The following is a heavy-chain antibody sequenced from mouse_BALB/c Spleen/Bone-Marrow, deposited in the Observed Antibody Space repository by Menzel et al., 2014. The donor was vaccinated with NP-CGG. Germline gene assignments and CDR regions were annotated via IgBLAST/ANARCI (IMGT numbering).Heavy chain of an antibody. J-gene: IGHJ4*01. Sequence: QVQLQQPGPGLVAPSQSLSTTCTVSGFSLTSYGVHWVRQPPGKVLEWLGVIWAGGSTNYNSALMSRLSISKDNSKSQVFLKMNSLQTDDTAMYYCARGSYYEGAMDYWGQGTSVTVSS. V-gene: IGHV2-9*02. CDR1: GFSLTSYG. CDR3: ARGSYYEGAMDY. D-gene: IGHD1-1*01. CDR2: IWAGGST.